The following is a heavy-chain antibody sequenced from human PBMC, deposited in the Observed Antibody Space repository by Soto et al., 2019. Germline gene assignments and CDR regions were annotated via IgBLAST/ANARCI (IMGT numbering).Heavy chain of an antibody. CDR1: GGSFSCYY. Sequence: PSETLSLTCAVYGGSFSCYYWSWIRQPPGKGLEWIGEINHSGSTNYNPSLKSRVTISVDTSKNQFSLKLSSVTAADTAVYYCARLAGPKKRGCSGGSCLPRVFQHWGQGTLVTVSS. D-gene: IGHD2-15*01. V-gene: IGHV4-34*01. CDR2: INHSGST. J-gene: IGHJ1*01. CDR3: ARLAGPKKRGCSGGSCLPRVFQH.